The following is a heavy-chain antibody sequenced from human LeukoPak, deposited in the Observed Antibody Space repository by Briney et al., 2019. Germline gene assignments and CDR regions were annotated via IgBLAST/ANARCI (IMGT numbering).Heavy chain of an antibody. J-gene: IGHJ4*02. D-gene: IGHD4-11*01. CDR1: GGSISGYY. CDR2: IYYSGST. V-gene: IGHV4-59*01. Sequence: SETLSLTCTVSGGSISGYYWTWIRQPPGKGLEWIGYIYYSGSTNYNPSLKSRVTMSVDTSKNQFSLRLSSVTAADTAVYYCARLRGNYFPDYWGQGTLVTVSS. CDR3: ARLRGNYFPDY.